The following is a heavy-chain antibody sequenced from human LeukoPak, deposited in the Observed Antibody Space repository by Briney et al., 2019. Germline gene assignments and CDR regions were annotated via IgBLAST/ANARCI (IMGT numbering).Heavy chain of an antibody. CDR3: ARDGGYSSSSESFDY. V-gene: IGHV1-69*13. CDR2: IIPIFGAS. D-gene: IGHD6-6*01. CDR1: GYTFTSYG. J-gene: IGHJ4*02. Sequence: GASVKVSCKASGYTFTSYGISWVRQAPGQGLEWMGGIIPIFGASNYAQKFQGRVTITADESTNTAYMELSSLRSEDTAVYYCARDGGYSSSSESFDYWGQGTLVTVSS.